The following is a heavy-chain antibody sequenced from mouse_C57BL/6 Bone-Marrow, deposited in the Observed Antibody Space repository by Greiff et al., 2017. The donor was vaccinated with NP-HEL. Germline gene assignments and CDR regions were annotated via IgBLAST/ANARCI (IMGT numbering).Heavy chain of an antibody. Sequence: VQLQQSGSELRSPGSSVKLSCKDFDSEVFPIAYMSWVRQKPGHGFAWIGGILPSIGRTIYGEKFEDKATLYADTLSNTAYLELNSLTSEDSAIYYCARPGYYGHYFDYWGQGTTLTVSS. CDR1: DSEVFPIAY. CDR3: ARPGYYGHYFDY. D-gene: IGHD1-1*01. V-gene: IGHV15-2*01. J-gene: IGHJ2*01. CDR2: ILPSIGRT.